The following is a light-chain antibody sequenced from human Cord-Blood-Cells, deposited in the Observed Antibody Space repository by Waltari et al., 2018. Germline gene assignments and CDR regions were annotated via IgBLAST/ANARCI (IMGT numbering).Light chain of an antibody. J-gene: IGLJ1*01. V-gene: IGLV2-23*03. CDR3: CSYAGSSTFV. CDR1: SHDVGSYNL. Sequence: QSPLPQPASESEPPGQSITISCTGTSHDVGSYNLASWYQQHSGKAPKLKIYEGSKRPSGVSNRFSGSKSGNTASLTISGLQAEDEADYYCCSYAGSSTFVFGTGTKVTVL. CDR2: EGS.